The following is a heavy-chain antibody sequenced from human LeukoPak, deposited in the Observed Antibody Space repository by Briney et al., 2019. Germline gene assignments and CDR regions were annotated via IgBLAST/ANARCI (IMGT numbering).Heavy chain of an antibody. CDR2: ISSSSSYI. J-gene: IGHJ4*02. V-gene: IGHV3-21*01. CDR3: ARGVEVTYYDILTGIDY. D-gene: IGHD3-9*01. CDR1: GFTFSSYS. Sequence: KAGGSLRLSCAASGFTFSSYSMNWVRQAPGKGLEWVSSISSSSSYIYYADSVKGRFTISRDNAKNSLYLQMNSLRAVDTAVYYCARGVEVTYYDILTGIDYWGQGTLVTVSS.